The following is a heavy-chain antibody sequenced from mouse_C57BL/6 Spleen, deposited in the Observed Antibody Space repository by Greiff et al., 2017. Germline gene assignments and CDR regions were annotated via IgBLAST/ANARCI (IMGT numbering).Heavy chain of an antibody. V-gene: IGHV1-47*01. CDR1: GYTFTTYP. CDR3: ARDYGSSYGYWYFDV. D-gene: IGHD1-1*01. J-gene: IGHJ1*03. CDR2: FHPYNDDT. Sequence: VQLQESGAELVKPGASVKMSCKASGYTFTTYPIEWMKQNHGKSLEWIGNFHPYNDDTKYNEKFKGKATLTVEKSSSTVYLELSRLTSDDSSVYYCARDYGSSYGYWYFDVWGTGTTVTVSS.